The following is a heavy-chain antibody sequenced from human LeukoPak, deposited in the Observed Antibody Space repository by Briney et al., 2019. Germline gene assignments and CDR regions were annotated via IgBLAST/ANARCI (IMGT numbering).Heavy chain of an antibody. Sequence: KPGGSLRLSCAASGFTFSSFNMNWVRQAPGKGLEWVSSISSTSSLIWYADSLKGRFTISRENAKNSLFLQMDSLRVDDTAVYYCARYNSGWNDYWGQGTLVTVSS. J-gene: IGHJ4*02. CDR3: ARYNSGWNDY. D-gene: IGHD6-19*01. CDR2: ISSTSSLI. V-gene: IGHV3-21*01. CDR1: GFTFSSFN.